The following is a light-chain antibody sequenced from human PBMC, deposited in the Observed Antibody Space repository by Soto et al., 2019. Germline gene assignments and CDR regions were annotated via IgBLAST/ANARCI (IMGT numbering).Light chain of an antibody. CDR3: QSYDSSRSGSNYL. V-gene: IGLV1-40*01. J-gene: IGLJ1*01. CDR2: GNS. CDR1: SSNIGAGYD. Sequence: QSVLTQPPSVSGAPGQRVTISCTGSSSNIGAGYDVHWYQQLPGTAPKLLIYGNSNRPSGVPDRFSGSKSGTSASLAITGLQAEDEADYYCQSYDSSRSGSNYLFGTGTKVSVL.